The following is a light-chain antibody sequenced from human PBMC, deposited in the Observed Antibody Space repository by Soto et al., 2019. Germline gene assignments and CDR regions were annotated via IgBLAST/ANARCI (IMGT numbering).Light chain of an antibody. Sequence: DIQMTQSPSSLSASVGDAVTITCRAGHSIGTYLSWYQLKPGKPPRLLIYAASSLQTGVPSRFSGSGSGTDFTLTITGLQPEDFATSSCRQSYNSPPTFGQGTRV. J-gene: IGKJ1*01. CDR2: AAS. CDR1: HSIGTY. CDR3: RQSYNSPPT. V-gene: IGKV1-39*01.